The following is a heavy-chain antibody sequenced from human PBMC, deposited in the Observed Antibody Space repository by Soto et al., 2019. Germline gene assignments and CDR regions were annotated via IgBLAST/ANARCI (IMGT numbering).Heavy chain of an antibody. V-gene: IGHV3-66*01. J-gene: IGHJ6*02. CDR2: INNAYNT. Sequence: GALRLSCAASGFTVSSYYMSWVRQAPGKGLEWVSSINNAYNTFYPDPVRGRFTISRDNSKNTVYLQVSSLRVEDTAMYYCVRENYYYGMDVWGQGTAVTVSS. CDR1: GFTVSSYY. CDR3: VRENYYYGMDV.